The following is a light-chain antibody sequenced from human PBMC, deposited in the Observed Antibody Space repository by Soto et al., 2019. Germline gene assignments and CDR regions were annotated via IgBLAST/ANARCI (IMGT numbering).Light chain of an antibody. CDR1: QSVSSSY. Sequence: EIVLTQSPGTLSLSPGEGATLSCRASQSVSSSYIAWYQQKPGQAPRLLISGVSNRATGTPDRFSGSGSGTDFTLTISSLEPEDFAVFYCHQYGISPPTFGPGTKVDIK. J-gene: IGKJ1*01. CDR3: HQYGISPPT. V-gene: IGKV3-20*01. CDR2: GVS.